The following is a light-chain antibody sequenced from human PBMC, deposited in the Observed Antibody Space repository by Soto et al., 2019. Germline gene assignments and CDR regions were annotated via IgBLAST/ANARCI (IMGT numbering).Light chain of an antibody. CDR2: DNN. V-gene: IGLV1-51*01. Sequence: QSVLTQPPSVSAAPGQKVNISCSGSSSNIGNNYVSWYQQLPGTAPKLPIYDNNKRPSGIPDRFSGSKSGTSATLGITGLLTGDEADYYCGTWDSSLSVVVFGGGTKVTVL. CDR1: SSNIGNNY. CDR3: GTWDSSLSVVV. J-gene: IGLJ2*01.